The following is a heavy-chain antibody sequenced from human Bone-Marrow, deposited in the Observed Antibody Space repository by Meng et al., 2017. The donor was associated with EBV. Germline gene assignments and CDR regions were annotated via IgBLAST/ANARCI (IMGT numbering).Heavy chain of an antibody. D-gene: IGHD4-17*01. CDR1: GGSISSGGYY. J-gene: IGHJ5*02. CDR3: ARTYTVTTGWFDP. Sequence: QGQRQESGPGLVKPSTTLSLTCAVSGGSISSGGYYWSWIRQSPGKGLESIGYIYYSGSTYYNPSLKSRVTISVDTSKNHFSLKLSSVTAADTAVYYCARTYTVTTGWFDPWGQGTLVTVSS. CDR2: IYYSGST. V-gene: IGHV4-30-4*01.